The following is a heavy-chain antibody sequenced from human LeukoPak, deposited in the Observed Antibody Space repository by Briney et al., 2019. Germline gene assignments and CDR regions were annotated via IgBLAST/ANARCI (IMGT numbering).Heavy chain of an antibody. V-gene: IGHV1-18*01. CDR3: ARAQSGFWSGYCFDY. CDR1: GYTFTSYG. CDR2: ISAYNGNT. J-gene: IGHJ4*02. D-gene: IGHD3-3*01. Sequence: GASVKVSCKASGYTFTSYGISWVRQAPGQGLEWMGWISAYNGNTNYAQKLQGRVTMTTDTSTSTAYMELRSLRSDDTAVYYYARAQSGFWSGYCFDYWGQGTLVTVSS.